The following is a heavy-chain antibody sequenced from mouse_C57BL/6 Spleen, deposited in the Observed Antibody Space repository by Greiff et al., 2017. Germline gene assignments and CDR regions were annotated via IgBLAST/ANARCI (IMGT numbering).Heavy chain of an antibody. Sequence: EVQLQQSGPELVKPGASVKIPCKASGYTFTDYNMDWVKQSHGKSLEWIGDITPNTGGTIYNQKFKGKDTLTVDKSSSTAYMGLRSLKSEDTAVYYCARVKTAQATDFDYWGQGTTLTVSS. CDR1: GYTFTDYN. CDR3: ARVKTAQATDFDY. V-gene: IGHV1-18*01. D-gene: IGHD3-2*02. J-gene: IGHJ2*01. CDR2: ITPNTGGT.